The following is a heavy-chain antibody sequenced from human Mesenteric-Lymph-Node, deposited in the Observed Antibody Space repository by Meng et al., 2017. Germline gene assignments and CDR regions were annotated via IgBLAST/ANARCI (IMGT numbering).Heavy chain of an antibody. J-gene: IGHJ6*02. D-gene: IGHD1-26*01. V-gene: IGHV4-34*01. CDR3: ARGRPDSGNTPYYYYGMDV. CDR2: INHSGST. Sequence: SETLSLTCAVYGGSFSGYYWSWIRQPPGKGLEWIGEINHSGSTNYNPSLKSRVTISVDTSKNQFSLKLSSVTAADTAVYYCARGRPDSGNTPYYYYGMDVWGQGTMVTVSS. CDR1: GGSFSGYY.